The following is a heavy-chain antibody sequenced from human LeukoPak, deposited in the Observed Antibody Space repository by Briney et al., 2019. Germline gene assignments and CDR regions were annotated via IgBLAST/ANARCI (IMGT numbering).Heavy chain of an antibody. V-gene: IGHV4-34*01. CDR3: AGQVAGRYYYYYMDV. CDR1: GGPFSGYY. CDR2: INHSGST. Sequence: SETLSLTCAVYGGPFSGYYWSWIRQPPGKGLEWIGEINHSGSTNYNPFLKSRVTISVDTSKNQFSLKLSSVTAADTAVYYCAGQVAGRYYYYYMDVWGKGTTVTVSS. D-gene: IGHD6-19*01. J-gene: IGHJ6*03.